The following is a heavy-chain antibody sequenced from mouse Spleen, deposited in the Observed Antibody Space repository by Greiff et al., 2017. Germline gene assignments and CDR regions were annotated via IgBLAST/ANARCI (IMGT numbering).Heavy chain of an antibody. CDR2: INPSNGGT. V-gene: IGHV1S81*02. J-gene: IGHJ2*01. Sequence: VQLQESGAELVKPGASVKLSCKASGYTFTSYYMYWVKQRPGQGLEWIGEINPSNGGTNFNEKFKSKATLTVDKSSSTAYMQLSSLTSEDSAVYYCTRLPFDYWGQGTTLTVSS. CDR3: TRLPFDY. CDR1: GYTFTSYY.